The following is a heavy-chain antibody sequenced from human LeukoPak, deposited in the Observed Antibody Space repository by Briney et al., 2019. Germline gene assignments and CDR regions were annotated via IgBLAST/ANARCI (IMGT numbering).Heavy chain of an antibody. CDR2: ISYDGSNK. CDR3: ARDGVTMVRGVMWYYMDV. D-gene: IGHD3-10*01. V-gene: IGHV3-30*01. CDR1: GFTFGSYA. Sequence: GRSMRLSCAASGFTFGSYAMQWVRQAPGKGLEWVAVISYDGSNKYYADSVKGRFTFSRDNSKNTLYLQMNSLRAEDTAVYYCARDGVTMVRGVMWYYMDVWGKGTTVTVSS. J-gene: IGHJ6*03.